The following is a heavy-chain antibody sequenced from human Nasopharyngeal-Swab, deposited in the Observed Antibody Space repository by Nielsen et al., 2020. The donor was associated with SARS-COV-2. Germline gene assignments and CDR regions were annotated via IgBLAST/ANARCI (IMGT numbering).Heavy chain of an antibody. J-gene: IGHJ6*03. CDR3: ARHQYYYYYMDV. CDR1: GYSFTSYW. Sequence: GESLKISCKGSGYSFTSYWISWVRQMPGKGLEWMGRIDPSDSYTNYSPSFQGHVTISADKSISTAYLQWSSLKASDTAMYYCARHQYYYYYMDVWGKGTTVTVSS. V-gene: IGHV5-10-1*01. CDR2: IDPSDSYT.